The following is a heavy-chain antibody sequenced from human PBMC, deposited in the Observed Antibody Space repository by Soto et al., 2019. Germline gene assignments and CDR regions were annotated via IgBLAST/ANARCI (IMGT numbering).Heavy chain of an antibody. D-gene: IGHD3-10*01. J-gene: IGHJ4*02. CDR2: ISGSGGST. V-gene: IGHV3-23*01. CDR1: GFTFSSYA. CDR3: AKDPLGLWFGGSYDY. Sequence: GGSLRLSCAASGFTFSSYAMSWVRQAPGKGLEWVSAISGSGGSTYYADSVKGRFTISRDNSKNTLYLQMNSLRAEDTAVYYCAKDPLGLWFGGSYDYWGQGTLVTVSS.